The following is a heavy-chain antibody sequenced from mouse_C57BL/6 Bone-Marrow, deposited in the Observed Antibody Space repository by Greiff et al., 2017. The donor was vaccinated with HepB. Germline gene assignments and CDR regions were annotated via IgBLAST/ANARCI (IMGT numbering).Heavy chain of an antibody. V-gene: IGHV1-55*01. J-gene: IGHJ4*01. CDR3: ARPYYYGSSLPYAMDY. CDR2: IYPGSGST. CDR1: GYTFTSYW. Sequence: QVQLQQPGAELVKPGASVKMSCTASGYTFTSYWITWVKQRPGQGLEWIGDIYPGSGSTNYNEKFKSKATMTVDTSSSTAYMQLSSLTSEDSAVYDCARPYYYGSSLPYAMDYWGQGTSVTVSS. D-gene: IGHD1-1*01.